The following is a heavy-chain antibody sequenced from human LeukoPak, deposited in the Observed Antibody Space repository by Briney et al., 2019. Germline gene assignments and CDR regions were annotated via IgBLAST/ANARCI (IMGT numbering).Heavy chain of an antibody. D-gene: IGHD1-14*01. Sequence: GGSLGLSCAASGFTFRNYYMHWVRQAPGKGLEWVAVISLDGNNEYYADSVKGRFSLSRDNSMDTLYLQLNSLRTEDTAMYYCARDPPQTATIGYYFDYWGQGTLVTVSS. V-gene: IGHV3-30-3*01. CDR3: ARDPPQTATIGYYFDY. CDR2: ISLDGNNE. CDR1: GFTFRNYY. J-gene: IGHJ4*02.